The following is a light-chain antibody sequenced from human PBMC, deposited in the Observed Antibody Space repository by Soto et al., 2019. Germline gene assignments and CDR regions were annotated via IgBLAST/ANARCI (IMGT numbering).Light chain of an antibody. J-gene: IGLJ2*01. CDR3: AAWDDSLNGVV. Sequence: QSVLPQPPSASGTPGQRGTLSCSGSSSKIGSNTVNWYQQLPGTAPKLLIYSNNQRPSGVPDRFSGSKSGTSASLAISGLQSEDEADYYCAAWDDSLNGVVFGGGTKLTVL. CDR2: SNN. CDR1: SSKIGSNT. V-gene: IGLV1-44*01.